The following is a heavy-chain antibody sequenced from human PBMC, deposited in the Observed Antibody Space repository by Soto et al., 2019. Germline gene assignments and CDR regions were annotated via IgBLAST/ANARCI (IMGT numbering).Heavy chain of an antibody. CDR2: IYYSGST. CDR1: GDSMSSSDYY. Sequence: SETLSLTCAVSGDSMSSSDYYWGWIRQPPRKGLEWFCSIYYSGSTYYNPSLQSRVAISVDTSKNQFSLKLKSVTAADTAIYYCARRTVNIRTFYSGLKTHCFDYWGQGAPVTVSS. V-gene: IGHV4-39*01. D-gene: IGHD6-19*01. J-gene: IGHJ4*02. CDR3: ARRTVNIRTFYSGLKTHCFDY.